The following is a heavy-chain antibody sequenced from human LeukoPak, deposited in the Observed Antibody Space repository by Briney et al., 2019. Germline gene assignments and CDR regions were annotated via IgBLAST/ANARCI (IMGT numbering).Heavy chain of an antibody. V-gene: IGHV1-18*01. CDR3: ARVEPGSLAYTAMPKRGYYYYGMDV. Sequence: ASVKVSCKASGYTFTSYGISWVRQAPGQGLEWMGWISAYNGNTNYAQKLQGRVTMTTDTSTSTAYMELRSLRSDDTAVYYCARVEPGSLAYTAMPKRGYYYYGMDVWGQGTTVTVSS. CDR2: ISAYNGNT. D-gene: IGHD5-18*01. J-gene: IGHJ6*02. CDR1: GYTFTSYG.